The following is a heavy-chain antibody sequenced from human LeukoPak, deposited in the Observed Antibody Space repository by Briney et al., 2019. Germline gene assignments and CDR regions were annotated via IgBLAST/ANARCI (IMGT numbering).Heavy chain of an antibody. V-gene: IGHV4-4*07. D-gene: IGHD2/OR15-2a*01. CDR2: IYTTGYS. CDR3: ASMNIQNCFDP. Sequence: SETLFLTCTVSGGSISSYYWSWIRQPAGKGLEWIGHIYTTGYSDYNPSLKSRVTMSVDTSKNQFSLKLSSVTAADTAMYYCASMNIQNCFDPWGQGTLVTVSS. J-gene: IGHJ5*02. CDR1: GGSISSYY.